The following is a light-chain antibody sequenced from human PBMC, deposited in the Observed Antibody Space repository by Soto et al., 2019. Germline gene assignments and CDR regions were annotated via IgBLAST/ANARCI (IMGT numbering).Light chain of an antibody. V-gene: IGKV3-20*01. CDR3: QQYSNSPPEFT. Sequence: EIVLTQSPGTLSLSPGERATLSCRASPSISSSYLAWYQQRPGQAPRLLIFGASYRATGIPDRFSGIGSGTDVTLTISRLEPEDFAVYYCQQYSNSPPEFTFGPGTRVDSK. CDR1: PSISSSY. J-gene: IGKJ3*01. CDR2: GAS.